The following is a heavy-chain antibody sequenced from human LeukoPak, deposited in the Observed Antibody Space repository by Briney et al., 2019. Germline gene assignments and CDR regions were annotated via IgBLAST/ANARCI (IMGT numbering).Heavy chain of an antibody. Sequence: PSETLSLTCTVSGGSISSYYWSWIRQPPGKGLEWIGYIYDSGSTSYNPSLKSRVTISVDTSKNQFSLKLSSVTAADTAVYYCARVGGTNYYYYGMDVWGQGTTVTVSS. D-gene: IGHD2-2*01. CDR2: IYDSGST. V-gene: IGHV4-59*01. CDR1: GGSISSYY. CDR3: ARVGGTNYYYYGMDV. J-gene: IGHJ6*02.